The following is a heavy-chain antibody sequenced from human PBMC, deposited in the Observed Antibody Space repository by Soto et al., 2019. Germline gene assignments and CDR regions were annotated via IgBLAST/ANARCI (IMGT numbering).Heavy chain of an antibody. CDR1: GFTFRDYG. D-gene: IGHD1-26*01. CDR2: ISHHGLKE. V-gene: IGHV3-30*18. CDR3: AKDWVGGSNKYYFEY. Sequence: QVQLVESGGGVVRPGRSLRLSCVASGFTFRDYGMHWVRQAPGKGLEWVAGISHHGLKEHYADSVKGRFTISRDNSKKTVYLQLNSLRGDDKAVYYCAKDWVGGSNKYYFEYWGQGTLVTVSS. J-gene: IGHJ4*02.